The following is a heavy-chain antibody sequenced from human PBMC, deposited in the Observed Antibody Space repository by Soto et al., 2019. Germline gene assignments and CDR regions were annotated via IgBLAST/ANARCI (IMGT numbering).Heavy chain of an antibody. CDR2: IYYSGST. J-gene: IGHJ4*02. Sequence: SETLSLTCTVSGGSISSGDYYWSWIRQPPGKGLEWIGYIYYSGSTYYNPSLKSRVTISVDTSKNQFSLKLSSVTAADTAVYYCARAVFRSSTAAHLGNGGQGTLFTVSS. CDR1: GGSISSGDYY. CDR3: ARAVFRSSTAAHLGN. D-gene: IGHD3-3*01. V-gene: IGHV4-30-4*02.